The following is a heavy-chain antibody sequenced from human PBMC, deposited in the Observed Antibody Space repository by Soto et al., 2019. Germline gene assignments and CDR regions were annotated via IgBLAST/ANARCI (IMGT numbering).Heavy chain of an antibody. J-gene: IGHJ3*02. CDR2: ISSSSSTI. V-gene: IGHV3-48*01. D-gene: IGHD2-2*01. CDR3: ARDIVVVPAAIVYDAFDI. CDR1: GFTFSSYS. Sequence: EVQLVESGGGLVQPGGSLRLSCAASGFTFSSYSMNWVRQAPGKGLAGVSYISSSSSTIYYPDSVKGRFTISRDNAKNSLYLQMNSLRAEDTAVYYCARDIVVVPAAIVYDAFDIWGQGTMVTVSS.